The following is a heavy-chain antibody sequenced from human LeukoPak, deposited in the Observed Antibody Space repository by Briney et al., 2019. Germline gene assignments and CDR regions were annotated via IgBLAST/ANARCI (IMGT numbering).Heavy chain of an antibody. CDR3: ARDFGNY. V-gene: IGHV3-74*01. J-gene: IGHJ4*01. CDR2: INNDGSYT. CDR1: GFTFSSYW. Sequence: GGSLRLSCAASGFTFSSYWMHWVRQAPGKGLVWVSRINNDGSYTGYADSVKGRFTICRDNAKNTLFLQMNSLRAEDTAVYYCARDFGNYWGHGTLVSVSS. D-gene: IGHD3-3*01.